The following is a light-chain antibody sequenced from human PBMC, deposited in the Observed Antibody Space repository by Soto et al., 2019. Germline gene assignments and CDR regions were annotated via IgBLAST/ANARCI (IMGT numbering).Light chain of an antibody. Sequence: DIQMTQSPSSLSASVGDRVTITCRASQSISKYLNWYQQKPGKAPKLLIHAASSLQSGVPSRFSGSGSGTDFTLTISRLQPEDFATYYCQQSYSTPRLSFGGGTKVQIK. J-gene: IGKJ4*01. CDR3: QQSYSTPRLS. V-gene: IGKV1-39*01. CDR1: QSISKY. CDR2: AAS.